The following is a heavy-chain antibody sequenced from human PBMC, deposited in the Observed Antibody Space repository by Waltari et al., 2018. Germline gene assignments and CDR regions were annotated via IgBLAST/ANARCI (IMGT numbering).Heavy chain of an antibody. Sequence: QVQLQESGPGLVKPSETLSLTCTVSGGSISSYYWSWIRQHPGKGLEWIGYIYYSGSTNYNPSLKSRVTISVDTSKNQFSLKLSSVTAADTAVYYCARAGALYSSSDYYFDYWGQGTLVTVSS. CDR3: ARAGALYSSSDYYFDY. J-gene: IGHJ4*02. D-gene: IGHD6-6*01. V-gene: IGHV4-59*01. CDR1: GGSISSYY. CDR2: IYYSGST.